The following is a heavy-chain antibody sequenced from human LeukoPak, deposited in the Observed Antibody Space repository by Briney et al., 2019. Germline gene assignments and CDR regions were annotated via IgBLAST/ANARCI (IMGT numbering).Heavy chain of an antibody. CDR3: ARDWYYYDSSGYYQGAFDI. J-gene: IGHJ3*02. D-gene: IGHD3-22*01. Sequence: SETLSLTCAVSGGSISSSDWWSWVRQPPGKGLEWIGEIYHSGSTNYNPSLKSRVTISVDTSKNQFSLKLSSVTAADTAVYYCARDWYYYDSSGYYQGAFDIWGQGTMVTVSS. V-gene: IGHV4-4*02. CDR1: GGSISSSDW. CDR2: IYHSGST.